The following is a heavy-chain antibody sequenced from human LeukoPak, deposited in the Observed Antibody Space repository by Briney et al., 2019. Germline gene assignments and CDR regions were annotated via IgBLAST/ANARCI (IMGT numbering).Heavy chain of an antibody. CDR3: ARRWIQLWLLSNAFDI. Sequence: SETLSLTCAVYGGSFSGYYWSWMHEPPGKGLEWIGEINHSGSTNYNPSLKSRVTISVDTSKNQFSLKLSSVTAADTAVYYCARRWIQLWLLSNAFDIWGQGTMVTVSS. CDR1: GGSFSGYY. J-gene: IGHJ3*02. CDR2: INHSGST. V-gene: IGHV4-34*01. D-gene: IGHD5-18*01.